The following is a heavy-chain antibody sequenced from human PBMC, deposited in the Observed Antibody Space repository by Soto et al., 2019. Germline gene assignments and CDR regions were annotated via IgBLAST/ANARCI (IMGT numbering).Heavy chain of an antibody. D-gene: IGHD2-15*01. J-gene: IGHJ4*02. Sequence: EVQLVESGGGLVQPGGSLRLSCAASGFTFSSYWMHWVRQAPGKGLVWISRINTDGSSTSYVDSVQGRFTISRDNGKNTLFLQMNSLRGEVSAVYYCARRGSGVTRGLHYWGQGTLVTVSS. CDR1: GFTFSSYW. CDR3: ARRGSGVTRGLHY. V-gene: IGHV3-74*01. CDR2: INTDGSST.